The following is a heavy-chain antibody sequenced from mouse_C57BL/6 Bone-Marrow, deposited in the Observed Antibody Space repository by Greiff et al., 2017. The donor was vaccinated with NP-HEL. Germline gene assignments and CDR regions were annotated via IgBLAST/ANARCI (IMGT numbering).Heavy chain of an antibody. J-gene: IGHJ3*01. CDR3: ARDGDSNFSWFAD. Sequence: EVKLMESGGGLVKPGGSLKLSCAASGFTFSSYAMSWVRQTPEKRLEWVATISDGGSYTYYPDNVKGRFTISRDNAKNNLYLQMSHLKSEDTAMYYCARDGDSNFSWFADWGQGTLVTVSA. CDR1: GFTFSSYA. V-gene: IGHV5-4*01. CDR2: ISDGGSYT. D-gene: IGHD2-5*01.